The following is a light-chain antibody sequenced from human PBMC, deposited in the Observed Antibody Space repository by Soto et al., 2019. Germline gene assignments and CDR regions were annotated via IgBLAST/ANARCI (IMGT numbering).Light chain of an antibody. J-gene: IGLJ3*02. CDR2: EVS. CDR1: NSDVGTYNY. Sequence: QSVLTQPRSVSGSPGQSVTISCTGTNSDVGTYNYVSWYQQYPGKAPKLMIYEVSNRPSGVSNRFSGSKSDNTASLTISGLQAEDEADYYCSSYTSSSTWVFGGGTKLTVL. V-gene: IGLV2-14*01. CDR3: SSYTSSSTWV.